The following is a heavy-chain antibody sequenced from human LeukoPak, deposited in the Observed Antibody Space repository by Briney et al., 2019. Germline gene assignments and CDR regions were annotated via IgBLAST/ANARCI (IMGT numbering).Heavy chain of an antibody. V-gene: IGHV1-69*13. Sequence: SVKVSCKASGGTFSSYAISWVRQAPGQGLEWMGGIIPIFGTANYAQKFQGRVTITADESTGTAYMELSSLRSEDTAVYYCARQRIGLPAAKAFSWGSQKYYYYYGMDVWGKGTTVTVSS. CDR2: IIPIFGTA. CDR3: ARQRIGLPAAKAFSWGSQKYYYYYGMDV. D-gene: IGHD2-2*01. J-gene: IGHJ6*04. CDR1: GGTFSSYA.